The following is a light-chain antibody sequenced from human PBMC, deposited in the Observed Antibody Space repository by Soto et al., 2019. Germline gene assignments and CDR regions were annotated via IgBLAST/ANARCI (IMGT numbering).Light chain of an antibody. CDR3: QQYGSSPGT. J-gene: IGKJ2*01. CDR1: QSVSSSY. V-gene: IGKV3-20*01. CDR2: GAS. Sequence: EIVLTQSPGTLSLSPGERATLSCRASQSVSSSYLAWYQQKPGQAPRLLIYGASSRATGIPDRFSGSGSGADFTLNISRLEPEDFEVYYCQQYGSSPGTFGQGTKLEIK.